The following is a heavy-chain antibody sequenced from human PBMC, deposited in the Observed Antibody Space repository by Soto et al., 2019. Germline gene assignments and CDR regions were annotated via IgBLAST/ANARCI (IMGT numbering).Heavy chain of an antibody. J-gene: IGHJ4*02. CDR1: GFTLSDHY. V-gene: IGHV3-72*01. CDR3: AKESLDYYDLGRFYVPAFDY. D-gene: IGHD3-10*01. CDR2: SRDKAQGYST. Sequence: EVQLVESGGGLVQPGGSLRLSCAGSGFTLSDHYIDWVRQAPGKGLEWVGRSRDKAQGYSTAYAASVKGRFTTSRDESKNTLYLQMDSLRPDDAGVYYCAKESLDYYDLGRFYVPAFDYWGQGTPVSVSS.